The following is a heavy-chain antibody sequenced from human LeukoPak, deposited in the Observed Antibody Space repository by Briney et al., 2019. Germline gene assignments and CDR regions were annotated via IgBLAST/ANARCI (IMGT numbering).Heavy chain of an antibody. CDR1: GFTFSSYS. Sequence: PGGSLRLSCAASGFTFSSYSMNWVRQAPGKGLEWVSSISSSSSYIDYADSVKGRFTISRDNAKNSLYLQMNSLRAEDTAVYYCAREGGIAAAGRSYYYYMDVWGKGTTVTVSS. J-gene: IGHJ6*03. CDR3: AREGGIAAAGRSYYYYMDV. CDR2: ISSSSSYI. D-gene: IGHD6-13*01. V-gene: IGHV3-21*01.